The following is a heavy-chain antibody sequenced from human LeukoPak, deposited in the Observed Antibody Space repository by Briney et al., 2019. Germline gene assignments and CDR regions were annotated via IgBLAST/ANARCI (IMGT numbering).Heavy chain of an antibody. Sequence: ASVKVSCKASGYTFTSYYMHWVRQAPGQGLEWTGIINPSAGSTSYAQKFQGRVTMTRDTSTSTVYMELSSLTSEDTAVYYCARGRGVVVPAAPTGDPFDIWGQGTMVTVSS. J-gene: IGHJ3*02. CDR3: ARGRGVVVPAAPTGDPFDI. CDR2: INPSAGST. D-gene: IGHD2-2*01. V-gene: IGHV1-46*01. CDR1: GYTFTSYY.